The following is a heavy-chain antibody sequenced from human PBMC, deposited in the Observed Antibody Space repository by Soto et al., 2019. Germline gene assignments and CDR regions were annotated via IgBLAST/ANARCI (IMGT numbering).Heavy chain of an antibody. CDR1: GFTFSSYA. CDR2: ISYDGSNK. Sequence: GGSLRLSCAASGFTFSSYAMHWVRQAPGKGLEWVAVISYDGSNKYYADSVKGRLTISRDNSMNTLYLQMNSLRAEDTAVYYCARDMSIAARPSPRGMDVWGQGTTVTVSS. CDR3: ARDMSIAARPSPRGMDV. J-gene: IGHJ6*02. D-gene: IGHD6-6*01. V-gene: IGHV3-30-3*01.